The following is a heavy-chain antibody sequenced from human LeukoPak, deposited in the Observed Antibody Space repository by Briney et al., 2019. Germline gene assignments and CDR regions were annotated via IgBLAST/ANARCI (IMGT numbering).Heavy chain of an antibody. CDR1: GFTFSDYY. J-gene: IGHJ6*03. Sequence: GGSLRLSCAASGFTFSDYYMSWIRQAPGKGLEWVSYISSSGSTIYYADSVKGRFTISRDNAKNSLYLQMNSLRAEDTAVYYCAREVYYDFWSGYYTNYYYYYMDVWGKGTTVTVSS. CDR2: ISSSGSTI. D-gene: IGHD3-3*01. V-gene: IGHV3-11*04. CDR3: AREVYYDFWSGYYTNYYYYYMDV.